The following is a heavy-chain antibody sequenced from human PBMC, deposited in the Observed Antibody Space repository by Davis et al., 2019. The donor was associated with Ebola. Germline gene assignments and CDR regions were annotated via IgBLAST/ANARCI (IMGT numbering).Heavy chain of an antibody. Sequence: AASVKVSCKASGYTFTGYNMNWVRQAPGQGLEWMGWINPNSGGTNYAQKFQGRVTMTRGTSISTAYMELSRLRSDDTAVYYCARLLKTYYYDSSGTRAFDIWGQGTMVTVSS. CDR2: INPNSGGT. V-gene: IGHV1-2*02. CDR3: ARLLKTYYYDSSGTRAFDI. CDR1: GYTFTGYN. J-gene: IGHJ3*02. D-gene: IGHD3-22*01.